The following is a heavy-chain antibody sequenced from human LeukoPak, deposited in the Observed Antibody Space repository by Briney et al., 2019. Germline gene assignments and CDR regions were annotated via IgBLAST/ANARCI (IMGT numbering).Heavy chain of an antibody. CDR2: ISGYNGNT. D-gene: IGHD2-15*01. Sequence: ASVKVSCKASGYTFTSYGISWVRQAPGQGLEWMAWISGYNGNTNCAQKFQGRVTMTTDTSTSTAYMEVRSLRSDDTAVYYCARAERSSCRGDSCYYFDYWGQGTLVTVSP. CDR1: GYTFTSYG. J-gene: IGHJ4*02. V-gene: IGHV1-18*01. CDR3: ARAERSSCRGDSCYYFDY.